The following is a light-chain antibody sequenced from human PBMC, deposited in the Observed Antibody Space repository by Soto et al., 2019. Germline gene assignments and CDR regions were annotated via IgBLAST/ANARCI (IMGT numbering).Light chain of an antibody. CDR2: AAS. J-gene: IGKJ2*01. CDR1: RDISSS. V-gene: IGKV1-27*01. Sequence: DVQMTQSPSSLSASVGDRVTITCRASRDISSSLAWYQQKPGKVPKLLIYAASTLHAGVQSRFSGSGSGTFFTPTFNSLHPKVVATFSCKNYNSAPNTFGRGTRLEIK. CDR3: KNYNSAPNT.